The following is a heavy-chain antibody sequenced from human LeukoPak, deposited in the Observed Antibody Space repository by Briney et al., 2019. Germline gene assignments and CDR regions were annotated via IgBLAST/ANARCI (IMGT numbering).Heavy chain of an antibody. CDR1: GFTFSNYV. D-gene: IGHD3-10*01. CDR2: TDTSGRYV. Sequence: KAGGSLRLSCAASGFTFSNYVMNWVRQAPGKGLEWVSFTDTSGRYVYYGDSVKGRFTISRDNAKNLLFLQMNGLRAEDTALYYCARGRSITLLRGVAMSDGFDIWGQGALVAVSS. J-gene: IGHJ3*02. CDR3: ARGRSITLLRGVAMSDGFDI. V-gene: IGHV3-21*06.